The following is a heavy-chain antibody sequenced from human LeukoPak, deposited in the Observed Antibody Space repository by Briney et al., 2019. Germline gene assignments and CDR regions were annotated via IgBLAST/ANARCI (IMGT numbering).Heavy chain of an antibody. CDR1: GYTFTSYA. CDR2: ISTYNGNT. CDR3: ARVAVGSWYFDL. D-gene: IGHD2-15*01. J-gene: IGHJ2*01. V-gene: IGHV1-18*01. Sequence: ASVKVSCKASGYTFTSYAISWVRQAPGQGLEWMGWISTYNGNTDYAQKFQGRVTLTTDTSTSTAYMDLRSLRSDDTAVYHCARVAVGSWYFDLWGRGTLVTVSS.